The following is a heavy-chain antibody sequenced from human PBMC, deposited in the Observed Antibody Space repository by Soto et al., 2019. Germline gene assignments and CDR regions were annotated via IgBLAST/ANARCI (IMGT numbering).Heavy chain of an antibody. D-gene: IGHD3-10*01. CDR3: ARGRDKRLIWFGELHNWFEP. CDR2: INHSGST. Sequence: SDPLSLTCIAFDHSIRTNYVGWIRQPTGKGFVWICEINHSGSTNYIRALSSLVTISVDTSKNQFSLKLSSVTAADTAVYYCARGRDKRLIWFGELHNWFEPWGQGTLVTVS. V-gene: IGHV4-34*01. CDR1: DHSIRTNY. J-gene: IGHJ5*02.